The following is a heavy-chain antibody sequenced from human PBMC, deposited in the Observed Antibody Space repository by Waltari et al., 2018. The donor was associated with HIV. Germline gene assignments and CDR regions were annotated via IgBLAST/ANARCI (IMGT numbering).Heavy chain of an antibody. CDR1: GYTFTSYG. Sequence: QVQLVQSGAEVKKPGASVKVSCKASGYTFTSYGISWVRQAPGQGLEWMGWIIAFNCNTNDAQKLQGRVTMTTDTSTSTASMELRSLRSDDTAVYYCARVVGYYDSSGSYFDYWGQGTLVTVSS. CDR2: IIAFNCNT. D-gene: IGHD3-22*01. V-gene: IGHV1-18*01. CDR3: ARVVGYYDSSGSYFDY. J-gene: IGHJ4*02.